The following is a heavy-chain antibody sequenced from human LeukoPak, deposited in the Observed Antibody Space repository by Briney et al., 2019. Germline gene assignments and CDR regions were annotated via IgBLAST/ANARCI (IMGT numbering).Heavy chain of an antibody. CDR1: GFTFSDYY. CDR2: ISSSSTI. D-gene: IGHD1-26*01. J-gene: IGHJ4*02. V-gene: IGHV3-69-1*01. CDR3: ARDRVGGGYFDY. Sequence: GGSLRLSCAASGFTFSDYYMSWIRQAPGKGLEWVSYISSSSTIYYADSVKGRFTISRDNAKNSLYLQMNSLRAEDTAVYYCARDRVGGGYFDYWGQGTLVTVSS.